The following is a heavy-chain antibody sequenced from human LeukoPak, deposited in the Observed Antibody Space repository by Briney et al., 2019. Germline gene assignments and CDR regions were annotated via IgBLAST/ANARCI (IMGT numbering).Heavy chain of an antibody. Sequence: GGSLRLSCAASGFTFSSYGMHWVRQAPGKGLEWVAFIRYDGSNKYYADSVKGRFTISRDNSKNTLYLQMNSLRAEDTAVYYCVKGRSGTLYYFDYWGQGTLVTVSS. CDR1: GFTFSSYG. D-gene: IGHD3-10*01. CDR3: VKGRSGTLYYFDY. V-gene: IGHV3-30*02. CDR2: IRYDGSNK. J-gene: IGHJ4*02.